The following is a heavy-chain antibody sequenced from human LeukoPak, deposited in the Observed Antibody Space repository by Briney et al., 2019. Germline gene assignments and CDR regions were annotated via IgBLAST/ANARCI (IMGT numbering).Heavy chain of an antibody. D-gene: IGHD3-3*01. Sequence: GASVKVSCKASGYTFTGYYMHWVRQAPGQGLEWMGWINPNSGGTNYAQKFQGWVTMTRDTSISTAYMELSRLRSDDTAVYYCARGPPIRGGYDFWSGYYFNYYYYGMDVWGQGTTVTVSS. V-gene: IGHV1-2*04. J-gene: IGHJ6*02. CDR2: INPNSGGT. CDR1: GYTFTGYY. CDR3: ARGPPIRGGYDFWSGYYFNYYYYGMDV.